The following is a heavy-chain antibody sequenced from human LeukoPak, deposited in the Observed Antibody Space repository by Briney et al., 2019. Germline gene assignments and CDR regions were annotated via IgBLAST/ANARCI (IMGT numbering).Heavy chain of an antibody. Sequence: SGTLSLTCSVSGGSISSNNWWTWVRQPPGKGLEWIGEIYHSGNTNYNPSLKSRVTISVDKSNNHFSLIMNSVTAADTAVYYCARDSATTLGSYYYGLDVWGQGTTVTVSS. CDR3: ARDSATTLGSYYYGLDV. CDR2: IYHSGNT. J-gene: IGHJ6*02. V-gene: IGHV4-4*02. D-gene: IGHD5-12*01. CDR1: GGSISSNNW.